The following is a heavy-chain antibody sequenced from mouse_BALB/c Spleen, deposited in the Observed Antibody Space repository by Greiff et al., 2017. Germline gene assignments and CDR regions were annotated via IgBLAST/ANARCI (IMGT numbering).Heavy chain of an antibody. CDR3: AEVYYDYGGFAY. D-gene: IGHD2-4*01. J-gene: IGHJ3*01. V-gene: IGHV3-2*02. CDR2: ISYSGST. CDR1: GYSITSDYA. Sequence: EVQGVESGPGLVKPSQSLSLTCTVTGYSITSDYAWNWIRQFPGNKLEWMGYISYSGSTSYNPSLKSRISITRDTSKNQFFLQLNSVTTEDTATYYCAEVYYDYGGFAYWGQGTLVTVSA.